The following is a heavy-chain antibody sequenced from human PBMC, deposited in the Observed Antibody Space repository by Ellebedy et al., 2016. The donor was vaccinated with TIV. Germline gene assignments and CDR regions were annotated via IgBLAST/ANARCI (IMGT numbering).Heavy chain of an antibody. CDR3: SEDGRGNNPGHFDY. Sequence: GESLKISCAASGFTFNSYVMSWVRQAPGKGLEWVSAISGSAGSTYYADSVKGRFTISRDNSKNTLFLQMNSLRAENTAVYYCSEDGRGNNPGHFDYWGQGTLVTVSS. CDR1: GFTFNSYV. CDR2: ISGSAGST. D-gene: IGHD1-14*01. V-gene: IGHV3-23*01. J-gene: IGHJ4*02.